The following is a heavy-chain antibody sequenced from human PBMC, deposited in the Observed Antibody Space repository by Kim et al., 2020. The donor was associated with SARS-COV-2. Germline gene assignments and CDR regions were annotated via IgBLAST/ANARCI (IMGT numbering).Heavy chain of an antibody. CDR3: ARRVARDGFPLDY. Sequence: SETLSLTCTVSGGSITSYYWTWIRQPPGKGLESLGYIYYSGSTNYNPSLKSRVTISVDTSKNQFSLKLTSVTAADTAMYYCARRVARDGFPLDYWGQGTLVTVSS. CDR2: IYYSGST. D-gene: IGHD2-21*01. V-gene: IGHV4-59*01. CDR1: GGSITSYY. J-gene: IGHJ4*02.